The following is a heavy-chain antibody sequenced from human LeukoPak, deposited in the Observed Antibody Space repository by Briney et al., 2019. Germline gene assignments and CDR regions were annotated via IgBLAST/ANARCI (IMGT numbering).Heavy chain of an antibody. CDR1: GVSISSSGYY. V-gene: IGHV4-61*02. D-gene: IGHD3/OR15-3a*01. Sequence: PSETLSLTCTVSGVSISSSGYYWTWIRQPAGKGLEWIVRIYTSGTTNYNPSLKSRATMSVDSSNTQYFLMISFVTAADTPYFYCATGRMIWDWFDPWGQGNLV. CDR3: ATGRMIWDWFDP. CDR2: IYTSGTT. J-gene: IGHJ5*02.